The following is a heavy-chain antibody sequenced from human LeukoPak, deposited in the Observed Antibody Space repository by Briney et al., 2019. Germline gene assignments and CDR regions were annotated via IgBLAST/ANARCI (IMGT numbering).Heavy chain of an antibody. V-gene: IGHV3-23*01. CDR2: ISGSGGST. CDR1: GFTFSSYA. CDR3: AKALRLGELSFSY. Sequence: GGSLRLSCAASGFTFSSYAMSWARQAPGKGLEWVSAISGSGGSTYYADSVKCRFTISRDNSKNTLYLQMNSLRAEDTAVYYCAKALRLGELSFSYWGQGTPVTVSS. J-gene: IGHJ4*02. D-gene: IGHD3-16*02.